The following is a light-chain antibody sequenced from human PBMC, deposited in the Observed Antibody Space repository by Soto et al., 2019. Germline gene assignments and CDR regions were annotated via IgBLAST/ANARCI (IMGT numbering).Light chain of an antibody. CDR1: QNINSH. J-gene: IGKJ2*01. CDR2: AAS. V-gene: IGKV1-39*01. CDR3: QQSHITTLFT. Sequence: DIQMTQSPSSLSASLGDRVTITCRASQNINSHLNWYQQKPGKAPKVLIYAASRLQSGVPSRFSGSGSGTEFTLTSSSLEPEDFATYYCQQSHITTLFTFRQGPKLQIK.